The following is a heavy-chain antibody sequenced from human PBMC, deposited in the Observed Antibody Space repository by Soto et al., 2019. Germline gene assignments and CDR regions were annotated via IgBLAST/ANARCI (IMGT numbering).Heavy chain of an antibody. J-gene: IGHJ4*02. CDR2: INSDGSST. D-gene: IGHD2-2*01. V-gene: IGHV3-74*01. Sequence: GGSLRLSCAASGFTLSSYWMHWVRQAPGKGLVWVSRINSDGSSTGYADSVKGRFTISRDNAKNTLYLQMNSLRAEDTAVYYCTSGPPMYCSSSSCYASPFDYWGQGTLVTVSS. CDR3: TSGPPMYCSSSSCYASPFDY. CDR1: GFTLSSYW.